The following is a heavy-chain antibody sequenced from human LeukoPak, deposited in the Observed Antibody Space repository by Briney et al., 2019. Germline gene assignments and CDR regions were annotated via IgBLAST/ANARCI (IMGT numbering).Heavy chain of an antibody. V-gene: IGHV1-69*01. CDR3: ARSLSDPITMIGRDWFDP. CDR2: IXIFGTA. Sequence: IXIFGTANYAQKFQGRVTITADESTSTAYMELSSLRSEDTAVYYCARSLSDPITMIGRDWFDPWGQGTLVTVSS. J-gene: IGHJ5*02. D-gene: IGHD3-22*01.